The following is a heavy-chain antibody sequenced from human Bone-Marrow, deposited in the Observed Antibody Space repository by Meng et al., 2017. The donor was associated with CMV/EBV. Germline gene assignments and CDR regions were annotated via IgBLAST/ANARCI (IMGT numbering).Heavy chain of an antibody. V-gene: IGHV1-2*02. CDR2: INPNSGGT. Sequence: QVQLVQSGAEVKKPGASVKVSCKASGYTFTGYYMHWVRQAPGQGLEWMGWINPNSGGTNYAQKFQGRVTMTTDTSTSTAYMELRSLRSDDTAVYYCARGRLRFLEWSPPYYFDYWGQGTLVTVSS. CDR3: ARGRLRFLEWSPPYYFDY. D-gene: IGHD3-3*01. CDR1: GYTFTGYY. J-gene: IGHJ4*02.